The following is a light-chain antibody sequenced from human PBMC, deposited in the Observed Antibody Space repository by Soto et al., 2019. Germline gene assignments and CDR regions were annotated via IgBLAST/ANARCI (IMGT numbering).Light chain of an antibody. V-gene: IGLV1-44*01. J-gene: IGLJ1*01. Sequence: QSVLTQPPSASGTPGQRVTISCSGSRSNIGSKTVNWYQQLPGTAPKLLIYSNNQRPSGVPDRFSGSKSDTSASLAISGLQSEYEDDYYCATWDDSSNGVFVTGTKVTV. CDR3: ATWDDSSNGV. CDR1: RSNIGSKT. CDR2: SNN.